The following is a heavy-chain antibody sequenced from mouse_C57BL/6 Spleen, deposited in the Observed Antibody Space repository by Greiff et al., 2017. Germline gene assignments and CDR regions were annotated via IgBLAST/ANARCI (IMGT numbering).Heavy chain of an antibody. D-gene: IGHD2-3*01. CDR1: GYTFTSYG. CDR3: ARPSDGYYEAMDY. V-gene: IGHV1-81*01. Sequence: VQLQQSGAELVRPGASVKLSCKASGYTFTSYGISWVKQRAGQGLEWIGEIYPRRGNTYYNEKFKGKATLTADKSSSTAYMALRSLTSEDSAVYFCARPSDGYYEAMDYWGQGTSVTVSS. J-gene: IGHJ4*01. CDR2: IYPRRGNT.